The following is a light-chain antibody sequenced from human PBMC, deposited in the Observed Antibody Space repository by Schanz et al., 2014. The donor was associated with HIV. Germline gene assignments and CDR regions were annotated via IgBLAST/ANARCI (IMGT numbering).Light chain of an antibody. CDR1: SSDIGSYVY. V-gene: IGLV2-14*03. CDR2: DVF. Sequence: QSALTQPASVSGSPGQSITISCTGSSSDIGSYVYVSWCQQHPGKAPKLIIYDVFNRPSGVSNRFSGSKSGNTATLTISGLQAEDEADYYCASYTTSHTFVFGTGTKLTVL. J-gene: IGLJ1*01. CDR3: ASYTTSHTFV.